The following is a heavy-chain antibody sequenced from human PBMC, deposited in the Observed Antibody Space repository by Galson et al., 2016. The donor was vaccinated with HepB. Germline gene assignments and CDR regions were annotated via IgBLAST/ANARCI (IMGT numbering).Heavy chain of an antibody. J-gene: IGHJ4*02. CDR3: ASVRGGCSSTSCYIDS. CDR2: SYHGGST. Sequence: VRQSPGKGLEWIGESYHGGSTYYNPSLKSRLSISLDKSKNQFSLRLSSVTAADTAVYFCASVRGGCSSTSCYIDSWGQGTLVTVSS. V-gene: IGHV4-4*01. D-gene: IGHD2-2*01.